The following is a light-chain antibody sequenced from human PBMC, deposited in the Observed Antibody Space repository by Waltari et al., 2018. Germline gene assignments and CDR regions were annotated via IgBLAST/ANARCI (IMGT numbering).Light chain of an antibody. CDR2: DAS. Sequence: DTQLSQFPSTLAASVGDRVTIPCRAREAINKWLAWYQQKTGKAPKVLIYDASTLQSGVPSRFSGSGSGTEFTLTIDSLQPDDFATYYCQQYNRFSPFGQGTNVEVK. CDR3: QQYNRFSP. CDR1: EAINKW. J-gene: IGKJ1*01. V-gene: IGKV1-5*01.